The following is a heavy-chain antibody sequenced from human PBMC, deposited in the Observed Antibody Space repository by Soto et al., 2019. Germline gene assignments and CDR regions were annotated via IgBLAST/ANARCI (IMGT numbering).Heavy chain of an antibody. CDR2: IYTSGST. Sequence: PSETLSLTCTVSSGSISSYYWSWIRQPAGKGLEWIGRIYTSGSTNYNPSLKSRVTMSVDTSKNQFSLKLSSVTAADTAVYYCARDFLAAAGRFVKYYYGMDVWGQGTTVTVSS. J-gene: IGHJ6*02. CDR3: ARDFLAAAGRFVKYYYGMDV. CDR1: SGSISSYY. D-gene: IGHD6-13*01. V-gene: IGHV4-4*07.